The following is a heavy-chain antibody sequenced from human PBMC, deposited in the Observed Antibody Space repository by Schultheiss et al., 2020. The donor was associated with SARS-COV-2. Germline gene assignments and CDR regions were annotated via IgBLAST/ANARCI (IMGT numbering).Heavy chain of an antibody. CDR2: IKQDGSEK. V-gene: IGHV3-7*01. D-gene: IGHD3-22*01. Sequence: GGSLRLSCAASGFTFSSYWMSWVRQAPGKGLEWVANIKQDGSEKYYVDSVKGRFTISRDNAKNSLYLQMNSLRAEDTAVYYCARVGYYYDSSGAYNWFDPWGQGTLVTVSS. CDR3: ARVGYYYDSSGAYNWFDP. CDR1: GFTFSSYW. J-gene: IGHJ5*02.